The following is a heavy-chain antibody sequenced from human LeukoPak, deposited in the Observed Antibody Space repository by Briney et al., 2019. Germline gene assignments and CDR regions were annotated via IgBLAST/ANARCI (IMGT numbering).Heavy chain of an antibody. CDR1: GFTFSSYA. CDR3: ARGWRYSHGL. CDR2: ISYDGSNK. V-gene: IGHV3-30-3*01. Sequence: PGRSLRLSCAASGFTFSSYAMHWVRQAPGKGLEWVAVISYDGSNKYYADSVKGRFTISRDNAKNSLYLQMNSLRDEDTAIYYCARGWRYSHGLWGQGTLVTVSS. J-gene: IGHJ1*01. D-gene: IGHD5-18*01.